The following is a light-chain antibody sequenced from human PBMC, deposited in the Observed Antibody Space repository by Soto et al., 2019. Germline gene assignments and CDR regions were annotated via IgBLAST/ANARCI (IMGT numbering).Light chain of an antibody. J-gene: IGKJ2*01. CDR1: QSVSSY. Sequence: EIVLTQSPATLSLSPGERATLSCRASQSVSSYLAWYQQKPGQAPRLLIYDASNRATGIPARFSGSGSGTDVTLTISSLETEDFAVYYFQQRSNWPPYTFGQGTKLEIK. V-gene: IGKV3-11*01. CDR3: QQRSNWPPYT. CDR2: DAS.